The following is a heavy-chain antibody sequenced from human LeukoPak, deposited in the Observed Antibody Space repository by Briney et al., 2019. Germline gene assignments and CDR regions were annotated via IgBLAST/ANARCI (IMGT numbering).Heavy chain of an antibody. J-gene: IGHJ4*02. V-gene: IGHV3-11*04. Sequence: GGSLRLSCAASGFTFSDYYMSWLRQAPGKGLEWVSYISSSGSTIYYADSVKGRFTISRDNAKNSLYLQMNSLRAEDAAVYYCARSWASNYGDYWGQGTLVTVSS. CDR2: ISSSGSTI. CDR3: ARSWASNYGDY. CDR1: GFTFSDYY. D-gene: IGHD4-11*01.